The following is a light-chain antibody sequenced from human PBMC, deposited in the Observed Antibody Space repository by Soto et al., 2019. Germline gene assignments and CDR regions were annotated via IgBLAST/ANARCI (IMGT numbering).Light chain of an antibody. CDR1: QSISSY. J-gene: IGKJ4*01. CDR2: GIS. CDR3: QKYNTAPLT. V-gene: IGKV1-27*01. Sequence: DIQITQSPTSLPASVGDRVAITCRASQSISSYLNWYQQKPGKVPKLLISGISTLQSGVPSRFSGSGYGTEFTLTSSNLQPEDVATYYCQKYNTAPLTFGGGTKVDIK.